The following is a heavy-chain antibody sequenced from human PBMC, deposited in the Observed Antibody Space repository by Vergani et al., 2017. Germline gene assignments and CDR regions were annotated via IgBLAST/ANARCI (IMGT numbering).Heavy chain of an antibody. J-gene: IGHJ4*02. V-gene: IGHV3-13*04. CDR3: ARKWYSSSWYYFDY. CDR2: IGTAGDT. D-gene: IGHD6-13*01. CDR1: GFTFSSYD. Sequence: EVQLVESGGGLVQPGGSLRLSCAASGFTFSSYDMHWVRQATGKGLEWVSAIGTAGDTYYPGSVKGRFTISRENAKNSLYLQMNSLRAEDTAVYYCARKWYSSSWYYFDYWGQGTLVTVSS.